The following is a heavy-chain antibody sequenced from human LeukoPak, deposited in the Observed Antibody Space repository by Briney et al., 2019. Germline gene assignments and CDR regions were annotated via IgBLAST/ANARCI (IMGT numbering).Heavy chain of an antibody. CDR2: IRSKPYGGTT. V-gene: IGHV3-49*03. D-gene: IGHD2-15*01. Sequence: GGSLRLSCTASGFTFGDYAMSWFRQAPGKGLEWVGFIRSKPYGGTTDYAASVKGRFTISRDDSKSIAYLQMNSLKTEDTAVYYCTRGAGCSSGRCYPIDYWGLGTLVTVSS. J-gene: IGHJ4*02. CDR3: TRGAGCSSGRCYPIDY. CDR1: GFTFGDYA.